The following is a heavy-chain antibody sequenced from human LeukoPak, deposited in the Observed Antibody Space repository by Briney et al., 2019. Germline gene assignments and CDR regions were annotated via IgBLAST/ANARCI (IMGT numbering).Heavy chain of an antibody. V-gene: IGHV3-7*01. J-gene: IGHJ6*02. Sequence: GGSLRLSCAASGFTFSSYWMSWVRQAPGKGLEWVANIKQDGSEKYYVHSVKGRFTISRDNAKNSLYLQMNSLRAEDTAVYYCARNLRPGSSYGYYYGVDVWGQGTTVTVSS. D-gene: IGHD3-10*01. CDR2: IKQDGSEK. CDR3: ARNLRPGSSYGYYYGVDV. CDR1: GFTFSSYW.